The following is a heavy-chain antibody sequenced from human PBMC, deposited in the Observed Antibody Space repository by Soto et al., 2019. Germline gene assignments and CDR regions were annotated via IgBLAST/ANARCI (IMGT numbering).Heavy chain of an antibody. CDR2: INHSGST. CDR1: GGSFSGYY. CDR3: ARSSFYGASRITDY. D-gene: IGHD4-17*01. Sequence: PSETLSLTCAVYGGSFSGYYWSWIRQPPGKGLEWIGEINHSGSTNYNPSLKSRVTISVDTSKNQFSLKLSSVTAADTAVYYCARSSFYGASRITDYWGQGPLVTVSS. J-gene: IGHJ4*02. V-gene: IGHV4-34*01.